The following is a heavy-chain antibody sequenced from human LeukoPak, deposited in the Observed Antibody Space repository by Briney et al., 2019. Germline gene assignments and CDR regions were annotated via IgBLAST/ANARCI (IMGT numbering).Heavy chain of an antibody. V-gene: IGHV3-21*01. D-gene: IGHD6-6*01. Sequence: GGSLRLSCAASGFTFSRSDMNWVRQAPGKGLEWVSSISGSSGYIYCTDSVKGRFTISRDNAKNSLYLQMNSLRAEDTAVYYCARGSSNVAARNNWFGSWGQGPLVIVSS. CDR1: GFTFSRSD. CDR2: ISGSSGYI. CDR3: ARGSSNVAARNNWFGS. J-gene: IGHJ5*01.